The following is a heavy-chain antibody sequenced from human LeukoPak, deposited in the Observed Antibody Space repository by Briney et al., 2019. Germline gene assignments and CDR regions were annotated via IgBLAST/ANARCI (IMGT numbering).Heavy chain of an antibody. Sequence: PSETLSLTCTVSGGSISSYYWSWIRQPAGKGLEWIGRIYASGSTNYNPSLKRQVTMSVEMYKPQFSLKLSSVPAADTAVYYCARYDNPEGLAYWGQGPLVTVSS. CDR2: IYASGST. V-gene: IGHV4-4*07. CDR1: GGSISSYY. D-gene: IGHD3-9*01. CDR3: ARYDNPEGLAY. J-gene: IGHJ4*02.